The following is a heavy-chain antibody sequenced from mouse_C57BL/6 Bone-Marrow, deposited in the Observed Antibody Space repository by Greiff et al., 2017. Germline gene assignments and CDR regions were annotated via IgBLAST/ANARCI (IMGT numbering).Heavy chain of an antibody. V-gene: IGHV5-2*01. CDR2: INSDGGST. CDR3: ARQGGYDVKFAY. Sequence: EVQVVESGGGLVQPGESLKLSCESNEYEFPSHDMSWVRKPPEKRLELVAAINSDGGSTYYPDSMERRFIISRDNTKKTLYLQMSSLRSEDTALSDCARQGGYDVKFAYWGQGTLVTVSA. J-gene: IGHJ3*01. D-gene: IGHD2-2*01. CDR1: EYEFPSHD.